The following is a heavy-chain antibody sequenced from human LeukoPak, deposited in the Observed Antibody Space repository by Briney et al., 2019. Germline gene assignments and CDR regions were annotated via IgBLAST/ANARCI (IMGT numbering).Heavy chain of an antibody. CDR3: AREWALPGAYYMDV. V-gene: IGHV3-74*01. CDR1: GFTFSTYW. J-gene: IGHJ6*03. Sequence: PGGSLRLSCAASGFTFSTYWMHWVRQAPGKGLVWVSRISSDGRNTIYADSVKGRLTISRDSANNTLYLQMNSLRGDDTAVYYCAREWALPGAYYMDVWGKGTTVTVSS. CDR2: ISSDGRNT. D-gene: IGHD7-27*01.